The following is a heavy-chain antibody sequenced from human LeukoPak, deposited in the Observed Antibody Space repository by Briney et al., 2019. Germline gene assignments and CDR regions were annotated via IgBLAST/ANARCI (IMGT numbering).Heavy chain of an antibody. J-gene: IGHJ6*02. V-gene: IGHV4-31*03. CDR2: IYYSGST. D-gene: IGHD1-26*01. CDR1: GGSISSGGYY. Sequence: SETLSLTCTVSGGSISSGGYYWSWIRQHPGKGLEWIGYIYYSGSTYYNPSLKSRVTISVDTSKNQFSLKLSSVTAADTAVYYCARDPVVGATTDYYGMDVWGQGTTVTVSS. CDR3: ARDPVVGATTDYYGMDV.